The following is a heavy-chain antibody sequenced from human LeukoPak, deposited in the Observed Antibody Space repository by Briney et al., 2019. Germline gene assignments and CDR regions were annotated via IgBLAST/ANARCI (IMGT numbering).Heavy chain of an antibody. J-gene: IGHJ4*02. V-gene: IGHV3-30*04. D-gene: IGHD3-16*01. CDR2: ISYDGSNK. CDR1: GFTFSSYA. Sequence: GGSLRLSCAASGFTFSSYAMHWVRQAPGKGLEWVAVISYDGSNKYYADSVKGRFTISRDNSKNTLYLQMNSLRVEDTAVYYCARGSYDSVWGTLGFDYWGQGTLVTVSS. CDR3: ARGSYDSVWGTLGFDY.